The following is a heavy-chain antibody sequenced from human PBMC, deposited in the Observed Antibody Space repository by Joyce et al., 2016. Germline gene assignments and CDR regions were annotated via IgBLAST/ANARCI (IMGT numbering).Heavy chain of an antibody. CDR1: GYTFTRYG. CDR2: MNPNSGNT. J-gene: IGHJ5*02. Sequence: QVQLVQSGAEVKKPGASVTVFCRASGYTFTRYGINWVRLATGQGLECMGWMNPNSGNTGSAQKFQGRVTMTRNTSISTTYMELSILRSEDTAVYYCARDRNFGDLSFDPWGQGTLVTVSS. CDR3: ARDRNFGDLSFDP. V-gene: IGHV1-8*01. D-gene: IGHD4-17*01.